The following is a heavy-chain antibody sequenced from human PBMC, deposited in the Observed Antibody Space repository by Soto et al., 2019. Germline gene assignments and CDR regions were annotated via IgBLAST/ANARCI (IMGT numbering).Heavy chain of an antibody. V-gene: IGHV3-48*03. D-gene: IGHD7-27*01. CDR3: ASPWGSSDY. CDR1: GITFSNYE. J-gene: IGHJ4*02. Sequence: EVRLVESGGGLVQPGGSLRLSCAASGITFSNYEMNWVRQVPGKGLEWISFISSDGDTIYYAVSVKGRFTISRDNAKNALYLQMNSLRAEDSAVYYCASPWGSSDYWGQGTLGTVSS. CDR2: ISSDGDTI.